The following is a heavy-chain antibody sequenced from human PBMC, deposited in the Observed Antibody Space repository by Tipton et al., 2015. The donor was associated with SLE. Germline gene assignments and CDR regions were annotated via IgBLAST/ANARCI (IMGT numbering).Heavy chain of an antibody. D-gene: IGHD1-26*01. V-gene: IGHV4-34*01. CDR1: GGSFSGYY. Sequence: TLSLTCAVYGGSFSGYYWSWIRQPPGKGLEWIGEINHSGSTNNNPSLKSRVTISVDTAKNQFSLKLSSVTAADTAVYYCARQSWGTGKWELPFDYWGQGTLVTVSS. CDR2: INHSGST. CDR3: ARQSWGTGKWELPFDY. J-gene: IGHJ4*02.